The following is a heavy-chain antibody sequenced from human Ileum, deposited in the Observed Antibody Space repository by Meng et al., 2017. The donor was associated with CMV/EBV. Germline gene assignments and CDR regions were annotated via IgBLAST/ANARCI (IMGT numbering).Heavy chain of an antibody. CDR1: GVTFSNYV. V-gene: IGHV3-64*02. D-gene: IGHD6-19*01. J-gene: IGHJ4*02. CDR3: ARESGSSGRAGYFDY. Sequence: SGVTFSNYVMHWVRQAPGEGLEYVSAISTDGGRTHYADSVKDRFIISRDDSKNTLYLQMGSLRAEDMAIYYCARESGSSGRAGYFDYWGQGSLVTVSS. CDR2: ISTDGGRT.